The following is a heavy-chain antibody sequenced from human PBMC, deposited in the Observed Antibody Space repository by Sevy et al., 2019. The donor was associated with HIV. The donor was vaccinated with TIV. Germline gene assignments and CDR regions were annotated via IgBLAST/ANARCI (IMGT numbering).Heavy chain of an antibody. D-gene: IGHD6-6*01. J-gene: IGHJ4*02. CDR1: GGTFSSYA. Sequence: ASAKVSCKASGGTFSSYAISWVRQAPGQGLEWMGGIIPIFGTANYAQKFQGRVTITADESTSTAYMELSSLRSEDTAVYYCARDRDSSSSFDYWGQGTLVTVSS. CDR3: ARDRDSSSSFDY. CDR2: IIPIFGTA. V-gene: IGHV1-69*13.